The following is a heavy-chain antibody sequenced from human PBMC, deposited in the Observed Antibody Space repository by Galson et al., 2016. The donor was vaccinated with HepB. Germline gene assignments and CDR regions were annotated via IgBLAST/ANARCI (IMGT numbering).Heavy chain of an antibody. Sequence: SVKVSCKASGYTFSSYAIHWMRQAPGQRPEWMGWINAGNGHTQYSQKFQARVTISRDTSASTAYMELTSLRSEDTAVYYCARARISFGAADYPWGQGTLVTVSS. CDR1: GYTFSSYA. CDR3: ARARISFGAADYP. J-gene: IGHJ5*02. V-gene: IGHV1-3*01. D-gene: IGHD3-3*01. CDR2: INAGNGHT.